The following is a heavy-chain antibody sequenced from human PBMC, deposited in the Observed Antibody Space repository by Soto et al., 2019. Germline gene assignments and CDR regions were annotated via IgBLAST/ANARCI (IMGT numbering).Heavy chain of an antibody. CDR2: ISAYNGNT. CDR1: GYPFTSYG. J-gene: IGHJ4*02. CDR3: ARDKIAARFDY. Sequence: GDSGKVCFKACGYPFTSYGISLVRQAPGQGLEWMGWISAYNGNTNYAQKLHGRVTMTTDTSTSTAYMELRSLRSDDTAVYYCARDKIAARFDYWGQGTMVTVSS. V-gene: IGHV1-18*04. D-gene: IGHD6-6*01.